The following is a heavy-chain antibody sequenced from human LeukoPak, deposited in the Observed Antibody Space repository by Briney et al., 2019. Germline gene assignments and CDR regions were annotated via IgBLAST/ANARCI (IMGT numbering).Heavy chain of an antibody. CDR3: ANSRTGYLD. V-gene: IGHV3-43*01. Sequence: GGSLRLSCAASGFNLEDYTMHWVRQVPGKAPEWVCLISWDGEGTYADSVKGRFTISRDNSKNSLFLQMNSLKIEDSALYYCANSRTGYLDWGQGTLVTVSS. CDR2: ISWDGEGT. D-gene: IGHD2-8*02. CDR1: GFNLEDYT. J-gene: IGHJ4*02.